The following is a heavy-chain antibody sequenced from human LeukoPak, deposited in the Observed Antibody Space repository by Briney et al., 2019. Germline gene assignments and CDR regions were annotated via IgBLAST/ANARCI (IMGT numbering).Heavy chain of an antibody. V-gene: IGHV4-4*09. CDR3: ARAYYYDSSGYYFDY. D-gene: IGHD3-22*01. CDR1: GGSISSYY. Sequence: PSETLSLTCTVSGGSISSYYWSWIRQPPGKGLEWIGYIYTSGSTNYNPSLKSRVTISVDTSKNQFSLKLSSVTAADTAVYYCARAYYYDSSGYYFDYWGQGTLVTVSS. CDR2: IYTSGST. J-gene: IGHJ4*02.